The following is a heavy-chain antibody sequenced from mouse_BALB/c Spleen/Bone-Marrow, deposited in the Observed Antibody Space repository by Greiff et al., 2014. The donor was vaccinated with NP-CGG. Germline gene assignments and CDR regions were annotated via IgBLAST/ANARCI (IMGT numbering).Heavy chain of an antibody. V-gene: IGHV3-1*02. CDR2: IHYSGTT. D-gene: IGHD4-1*01. CDR1: GYSITSYYS. CDR3: ARFAGTPYTMDY. Sequence: VQLQQSGPDLVKPSQSLSLTCTVTGYSITSYYSWHWVRQFPGKKLEWMGYIHYSGTTVYNPSLKSRISITRDTSNNQFFLQLNSVTTEDTATYYCARFAGTPYTMDYWGQGTSVTVSS. J-gene: IGHJ4*01.